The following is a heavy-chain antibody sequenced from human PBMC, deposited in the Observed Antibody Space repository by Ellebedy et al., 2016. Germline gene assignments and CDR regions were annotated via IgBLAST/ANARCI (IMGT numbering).Heavy chain of an antibody. CDR2: ISWNSGSI. CDR3: AKDIFALRWFGELFILGGYYYYGMDV. Sequence: GGSLRLXXAASGFTFDDYAMHWVRQAPGKGLEWVSGISWNSGSIGYADSVKGRFTISRDNAKNSLYLQMNSLRAEDTALYYCAKDIFALRWFGELFILGGYYYYGMDVWGQGTTVTVSS. J-gene: IGHJ6*02. V-gene: IGHV3-9*01. CDR1: GFTFDDYA. D-gene: IGHD3-10*01.